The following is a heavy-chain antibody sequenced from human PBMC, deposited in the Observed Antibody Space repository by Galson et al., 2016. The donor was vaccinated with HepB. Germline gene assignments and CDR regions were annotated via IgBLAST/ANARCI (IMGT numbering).Heavy chain of an antibody. CDR2: VNSDGSNI. CDR1: GFTFSNYW. Sequence: SLRLSCAASGFTFSNYWMHWVRQAPGKGLVWVSRVNSDGSNIDYADSVKGRFTISKDNAKNTLYLHMNSLRAEDTAVYYCARGYCSGGRCYPGYDLYYGMDVWGQGTTVTVSS. V-gene: IGHV3-74*01. J-gene: IGHJ6*02. CDR3: ARGYCSGGRCYPGYDLYYGMDV. D-gene: IGHD2-15*01.